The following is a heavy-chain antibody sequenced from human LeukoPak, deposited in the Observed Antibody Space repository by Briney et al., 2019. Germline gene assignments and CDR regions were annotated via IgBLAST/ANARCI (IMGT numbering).Heavy chain of an antibody. J-gene: IGHJ4*02. CDR3: ARGGGYGSGSYLDY. Sequence: GGSLRLSCAASGFTFSSYWMSWVRQAPGKGLEWVANIKQDGSEKYYVDSVKGRFTISRDNAKNSLYLQMNSLRAEDTAVYYCARGGGYGSGSYLDYWGQGTLVTVSS. D-gene: IGHD3-10*01. V-gene: IGHV3-7*01. CDR1: GFTFSSYW. CDR2: IKQDGSEK.